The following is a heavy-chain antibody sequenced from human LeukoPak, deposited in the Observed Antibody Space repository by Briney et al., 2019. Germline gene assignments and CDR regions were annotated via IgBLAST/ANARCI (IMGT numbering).Heavy chain of an antibody. D-gene: IGHD5-12*01. CDR3: AKDQKPDSGYDIDY. V-gene: IGHV3-23*01. CDR1: GFTISTYG. CDR2: IFGSGDTT. J-gene: IGHJ4*02. Sequence: GGSLGLSCTASGFTISTYGMNWVRQAPRKGLEWVSVIFGSGDTTYYADSVKGRFTISRDHSKNTLYLQMRSLRAEDTAVYYCAKDQKPDSGYDIDYWGQGTLVTVSS.